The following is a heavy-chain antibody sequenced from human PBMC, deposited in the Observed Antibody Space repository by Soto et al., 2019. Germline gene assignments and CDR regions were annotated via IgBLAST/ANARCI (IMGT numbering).Heavy chain of an antibody. J-gene: IGHJ4*02. CDR2: IYWDDDK. V-gene: IGHV2-5*02. Sequence: QITLKESGPTLVKPTQTLTLTCTSSGFSLSTSGVGVGWIRQPPGKALEWLALIYWDDDKRYSPSLKSRLTITKDTSKNQVVLTMTNMDPVDTATYYCAHSSLAVAGNYFDYWGQGTLVTVSS. D-gene: IGHD6-19*01. CDR1: GFSLSTSGVG. CDR3: AHSSLAVAGNYFDY.